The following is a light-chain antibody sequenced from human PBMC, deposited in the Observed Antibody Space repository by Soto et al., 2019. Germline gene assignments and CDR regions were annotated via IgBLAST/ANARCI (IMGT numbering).Light chain of an antibody. CDR1: QSLLYSSNNKNY. CDR3: QQYYSSPVT. V-gene: IGKV4-1*01. J-gene: IGKJ4*01. CDR2: WAS. Sequence: DIVMTQSPDSLAVSLGERATINCKSSQSLLYSSNNKNYLAWYQQRPGQPPKQLIYWASTRESGVPDRFSGSGYGTDFTLTISSLQAEDVAVYYCQQYYSSPVTFGGGTKVEIK.